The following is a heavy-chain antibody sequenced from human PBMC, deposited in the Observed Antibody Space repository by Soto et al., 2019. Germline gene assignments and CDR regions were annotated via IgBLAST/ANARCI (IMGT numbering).Heavy chain of an antibody. CDR3: VRDVSSSIDC. D-gene: IGHD2-2*01. J-gene: IGHJ4*02. CDR2: INAGNGDT. Sequence: ASVKVSCMASGYTFTAYALHWVRQAPGHRLEWMGWINAGNGDTKYSHKFQDRVTIYRDTSATTVYMEMSSLRSEDTTVYYCVRDVSSSIDCWGQGTPVTVSS. CDR1: GYTFTAYA. V-gene: IGHV1-3*01.